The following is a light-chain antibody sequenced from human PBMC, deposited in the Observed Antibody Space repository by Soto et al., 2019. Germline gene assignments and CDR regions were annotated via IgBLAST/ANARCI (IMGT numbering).Light chain of an antibody. Sequence: QSALTQPASVSGSPGQSITISCTGTSSDVGIYNLVSWYQQHPGNDPKLRIYEGSKRPSGVSNRFSGSKSGNTASLTISGLQAEDEADYYCCSYAGSSTHVVFGGGTKLTVL. CDR1: SSDVGIYNL. V-gene: IGLV2-23*01. CDR3: CSYAGSSTHVV. CDR2: EGS. J-gene: IGLJ2*01.